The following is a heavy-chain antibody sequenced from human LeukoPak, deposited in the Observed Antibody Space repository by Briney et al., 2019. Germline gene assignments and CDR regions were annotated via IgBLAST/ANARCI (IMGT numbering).Heavy chain of an antibody. CDR3: AGSCNYYYYYMDV. CDR2: INHSGST. J-gene: IGHJ6*03. V-gene: IGHV4-39*07. CDR1: GGSISSSSYY. Sequence: SETLSLTCTVSGGSISSSSYYWSWIRQPPGKGLEWIGEINHSGSTNYNPSLKSRVTISVDTSKNQFSLKLSSVTAADTAVYYCAGSCNYYYYYMDVWGKGTTVTISS.